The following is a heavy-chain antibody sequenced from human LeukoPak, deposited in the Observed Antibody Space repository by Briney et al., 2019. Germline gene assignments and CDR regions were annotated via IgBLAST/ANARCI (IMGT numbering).Heavy chain of an antibody. D-gene: IGHD6-19*01. V-gene: IGHV4-61*02. J-gene: IGHJ3*02. CDR1: GGSISSGSYY. Sequence: PSETLSLTCTVSGGSISSGSYYWSWIRQPAGKGLEWIGRIYTSGSTIYNPSLKSRVTISVDTSKNQFSLKLSSVTAADTAVYYCARGYSSGWYQDAFDIWGQGTMVTVSS. CDR2: IYTSGST. CDR3: ARGYSSGWYQDAFDI.